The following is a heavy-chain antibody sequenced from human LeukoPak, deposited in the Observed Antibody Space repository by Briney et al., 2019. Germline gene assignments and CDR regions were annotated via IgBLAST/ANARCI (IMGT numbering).Heavy chain of an antibody. V-gene: IGHV3-30*18. CDR1: GFTFSSYS. CDR3: AKLGGYYDSSSGSFDY. CDR2: ISYDGSNK. J-gene: IGHJ4*02. Sequence: GGSLRLSCAASGFTFSSYSMHWVRQAPGKGLEWVAVISYDGSNKYYADSVKGRFTISRDNSKNTLYLQMNSLRAEDTAVYYCAKLGGYYDSSSGSFDYWGQGTLVTVSS. D-gene: IGHD3-22*01.